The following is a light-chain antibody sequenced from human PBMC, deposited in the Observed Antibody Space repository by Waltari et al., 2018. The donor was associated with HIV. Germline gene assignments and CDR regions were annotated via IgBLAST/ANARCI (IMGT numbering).Light chain of an antibody. CDR1: SSTIGNNY. CDR3: GTWDSSLGAGV. J-gene: IGLJ3*02. Sequence: QSVLTQPPSVSAAPGQKVTISCSRGSSTIGNNYVTWYQQPPGPAPQLLIYANNRRPSGIPDRFSGSKSGTSATLAITGLQTGDEADYYCGTWDSSLGAGVFGGGTKLTVL. CDR2: ANN. V-gene: IGLV1-51*01.